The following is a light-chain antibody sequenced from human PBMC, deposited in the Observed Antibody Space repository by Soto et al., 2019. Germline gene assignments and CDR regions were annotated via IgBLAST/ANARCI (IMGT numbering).Light chain of an antibody. Sequence: QSALTQPPSASGSPGQSVTISCTGTSSDVGGYTYVSWYQQHPGKAPKLMIFEVNKRPSGVPDRFSGSKSGNTASLTVSGLQAEDEADYYCSSYAGINNLGVFGTGTKVNVL. V-gene: IGLV2-8*01. CDR3: SSYAGINNLGV. CDR1: SSDVGGYTY. J-gene: IGLJ1*01. CDR2: EVN.